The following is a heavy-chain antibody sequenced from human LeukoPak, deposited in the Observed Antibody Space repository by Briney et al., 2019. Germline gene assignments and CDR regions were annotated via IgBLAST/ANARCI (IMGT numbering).Heavy chain of an antibody. J-gene: IGHJ4*02. CDR3: ARRGSAYDY. CDR1: GFTFSDYP. D-gene: IGHD3-10*01. Sequence: GGSLRLSCAASGFTFSDYPMHWVRQAPGKGLEYVSAISSSGGSTYYEDSVKGRFTISRDNSKNTVYLQVGSLRAEDMAVYYCARRGSAYDYWGQGTLVTVSS. V-gene: IGHV3-64*02. CDR2: ISSSGGST.